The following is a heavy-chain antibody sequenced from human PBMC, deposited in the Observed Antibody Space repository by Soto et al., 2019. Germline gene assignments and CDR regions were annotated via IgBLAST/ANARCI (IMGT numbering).Heavy chain of an antibody. CDR2: VLPLLDAS. V-gene: IGHV1-69*08. Sequence: QVQLVQSGAEVKKPGSSVKISCTASGDTFNDRTFTWLLRAPGQGLEWMGRVLPLLDASNYAEKFQDRVTIDADKSTSTAYMELSGLKADDSAIYYCASGKTQMTKDRMGFYYYMDVWGKGTTVTVSS. CDR1: GDTFNDRT. D-gene: IGHD4-17*01. CDR3: ASGKTQMTKDRMGFYYYMDV. J-gene: IGHJ6*03.